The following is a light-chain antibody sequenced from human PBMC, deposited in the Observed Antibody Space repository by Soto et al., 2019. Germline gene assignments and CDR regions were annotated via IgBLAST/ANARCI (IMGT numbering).Light chain of an antibody. Sequence: DIQMTQSPSSLSASVGDRVTITCRASQSINTNLNWYQQTAGKAPKLLIYAASNLQIGVPSRFSGSGAVSDFTLIISSLQPEDFATYYCQQSYRTPFFGGGTKVEIK. V-gene: IGKV1-39*01. CDR3: QQSYRTPF. J-gene: IGKJ4*01. CDR1: QSINTN. CDR2: AAS.